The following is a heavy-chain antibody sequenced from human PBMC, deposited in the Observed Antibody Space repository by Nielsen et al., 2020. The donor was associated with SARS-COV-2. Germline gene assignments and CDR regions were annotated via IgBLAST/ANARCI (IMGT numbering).Heavy chain of an antibody. CDR2: FDPEDGET. CDR3: ATGIVVVVAATPGAFDI. V-gene: IGHV1-24*01. Sequence: ASVKVSCKVSGYTLTELSMHWVRQAPGKGLEWMGGFDPEDGETIYAQKFQGRVTMTEDTSTDTAYMELSSLRSEDTAVYYCATGIVVVVAATPGAFDIWGQGTMVTVSS. CDR1: GYTLTELS. D-gene: IGHD2-15*01. J-gene: IGHJ3*02.